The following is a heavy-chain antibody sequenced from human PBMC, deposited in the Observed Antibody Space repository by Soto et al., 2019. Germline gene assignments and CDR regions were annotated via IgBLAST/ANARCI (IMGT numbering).Heavy chain of an antibody. D-gene: IGHD4-17*01. CDR2: IYYSGST. J-gene: IGHJ4*02. V-gene: IGHV4-59*08. Sequence: SETLSLTCTVSGGSLSSYYWSWIRQPPGKGLEWIGYIYYSGSTNYNPSLKSRVTISVDTSKNQFSLKLSSVTAADTAVYYCARRYGDCFDYWGQGTLVTVSS. CDR1: GGSLSSYY. CDR3: ARRYGDCFDY.